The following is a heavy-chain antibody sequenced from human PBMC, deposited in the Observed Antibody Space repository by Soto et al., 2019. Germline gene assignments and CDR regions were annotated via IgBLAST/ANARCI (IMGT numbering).Heavy chain of an antibody. CDR3: ARGIGYYDFWSGSSYYYYGMDV. CDR1: GYTFTSYA. V-gene: IGHV1-3*01. D-gene: IGHD3-3*01. J-gene: IGHJ6*02. Sequence: QVQLVQSGAEVKKPGASVKVSCKASGYTFTSYAMHWVRQAPGQRLEWMGWINAGNGNTKYSQKFQGRVTITRDTSARTAYMELSSLRSEDTAVYYCARGIGYYDFWSGSSYYYYGMDVWGQGTTVTVSS. CDR2: INAGNGNT.